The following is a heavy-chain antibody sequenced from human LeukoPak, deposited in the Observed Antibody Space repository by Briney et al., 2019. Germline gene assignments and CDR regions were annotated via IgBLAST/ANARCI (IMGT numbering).Heavy chain of an antibody. V-gene: IGHV3-48*04. CDR2: ISGSSSPI. Sequence: PGGSLRLSCAASGFSFSVYSMTWVRQAPGKGLEWLSYISGSSSPIYYADSVKGRFIVSRDTSMNTLFLQMSGLTVDDSAVYYCARGFTRSYNNHGMDVWGQGATVIIS. CDR3: ARGFTRSYNNHGMDV. J-gene: IGHJ6*02. D-gene: IGHD5-24*01. CDR1: GFSFSVYS.